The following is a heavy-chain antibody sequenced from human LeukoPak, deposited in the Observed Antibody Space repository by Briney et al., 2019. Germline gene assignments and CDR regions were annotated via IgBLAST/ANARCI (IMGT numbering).Heavy chain of an antibody. Sequence: GGSLRLSCAASGSTFSSHTMNWVRQAPGKGLEWVSYISSTNSVIYYADSVKGRFTISRDNAKNSLYLQMNSLRAEDTAVYYCARNLPAADYWGQGTLVTVSS. J-gene: IGHJ4*02. V-gene: IGHV3-48*04. CDR2: ISSTNSVI. D-gene: IGHD2-2*01. CDR1: GSTFSSHT. CDR3: ARNLPAADY.